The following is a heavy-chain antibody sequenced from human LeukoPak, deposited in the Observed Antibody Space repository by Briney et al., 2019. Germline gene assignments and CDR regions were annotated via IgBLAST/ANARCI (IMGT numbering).Heavy chain of an antibody. D-gene: IGHD1-26*01. J-gene: IGHJ4*02. CDR2: ITSSSTI. Sequence: GGSLRLSCAASGFTFNTYIMNWVRQAPGKGLEWVSSITSSSTIYYADSVKGRFTISRDNAKNSLYLQMNSLRHDDTAVYYCVRGVGATQEPFDYWGQGTLVTVSS. CDR1: GFTFNTYI. V-gene: IGHV3-48*02. CDR3: VRGVGATQEPFDY.